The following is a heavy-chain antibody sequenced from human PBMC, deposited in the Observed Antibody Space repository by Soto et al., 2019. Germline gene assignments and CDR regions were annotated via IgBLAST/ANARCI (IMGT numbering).Heavy chain of an antibody. D-gene: IGHD3-10*01. J-gene: IGHJ5*02. CDR2: IIPMYGPA. Sequence: ASVKVSCKASGGTFSSYAIHWVRQAPGQGLEWMGGIIPMYGPARYAQRFQGRVTITADESTTTVYMELTSLTSQDTAVYYCARVTSMVRGVIDNWFDPWGHGTLVTVSS. V-gene: IGHV1-69*13. CDR1: GGTFSSYA. CDR3: ARVTSMVRGVIDNWFDP.